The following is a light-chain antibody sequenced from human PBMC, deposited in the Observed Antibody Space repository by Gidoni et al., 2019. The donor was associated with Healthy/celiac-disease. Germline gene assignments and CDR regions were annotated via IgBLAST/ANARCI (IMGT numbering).Light chain of an antibody. CDR2: AAS. CDR3: QQSYSTPRT. V-gene: IGKV1-39*01. Sequence: DIHTTQSPSSLSASVGDRVTITCRASQSISSYLNWYQQKPGKAPKLLIYAASSWQSGVPSRFSGSGSGTDFTLTISSLQPEDFATYYCQQSYSTPRTFGQGTKVEIK. CDR1: QSISSY. J-gene: IGKJ1*01.